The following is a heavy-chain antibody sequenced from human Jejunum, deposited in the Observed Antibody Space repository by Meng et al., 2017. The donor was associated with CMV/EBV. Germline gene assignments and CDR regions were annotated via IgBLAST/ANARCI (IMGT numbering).Heavy chain of an antibody. D-gene: IGHD2-2*01. CDR2: IFPGDSDT. V-gene: IGHV5-51*01. CDR1: YIFSRTW. Sequence: YIFSRTWIGWVRQRPGKGLELMGLIFPGDSDTRYSPSFQDQVTISVDKAINTTFLQWRSLKASDTAMYYCATVTYTGYQLVHGWFDPWGQGTLVTVSS. CDR3: ATVTYTGYQLVHGWFDP. J-gene: IGHJ5*02.